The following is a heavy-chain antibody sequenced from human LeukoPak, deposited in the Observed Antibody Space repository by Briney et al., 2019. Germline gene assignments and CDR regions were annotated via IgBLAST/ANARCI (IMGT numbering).Heavy chain of an antibody. D-gene: IGHD3-22*01. CDR1: GVSISSGDYY. CDR3: ARPYYYDSRIDP. CDR2: TYYSGST. J-gene: IGHJ5*02. V-gene: IGHV4-30-4*01. Sequence: SETLSLTCTVSGVSISSGDYYWSWIRQPPGKGLEWIGYTYYSGSTYYNPSLKSRVTMSVDTSKNQFSLKLSSVTAADTAVYYCARPYYYDSRIDPWGQGTRVTVS.